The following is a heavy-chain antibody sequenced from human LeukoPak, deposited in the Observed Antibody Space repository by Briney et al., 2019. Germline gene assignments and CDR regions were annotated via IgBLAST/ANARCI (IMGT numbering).Heavy chain of an antibody. V-gene: IGHV3-53*01. CDR1: GSTVSGNY. CDR3: ARDWYQLLWGFDY. D-gene: IGHD2-2*01. CDR2: IYSGGST. J-gene: IGHJ4*02. Sequence: GGSLRLSCAASGSTVSGNYMSWVRQAPGKGLEWVSVIYSGGSTYYADSVKGRFTISRDNAKNSLYLQMNSLRAEDTAVYYCARDWYQLLWGFDYWGQGTLVTVSS.